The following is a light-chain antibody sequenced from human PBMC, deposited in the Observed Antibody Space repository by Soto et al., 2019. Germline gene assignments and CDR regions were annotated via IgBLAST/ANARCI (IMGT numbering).Light chain of an antibody. CDR2: EVS. J-gene: IGLJ1*01. CDR3: SSYTSSSTPYYV. V-gene: IGLV2-14*01. CDR1: SSDVGGYNY. Sequence: LTQPPSASGSPGQSVTISCTGTSSDVGGYNYVSWYQQHPGKAPKLMIYEVSNRPSGVSNRFSGSKSGNTASLTISGLQAEDEADYYCSSYTSSSTPYYVFGTGTKVTVL.